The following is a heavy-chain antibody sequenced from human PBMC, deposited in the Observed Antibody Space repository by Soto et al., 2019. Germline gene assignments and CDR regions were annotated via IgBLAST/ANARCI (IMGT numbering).Heavy chain of an antibody. D-gene: IGHD3-16*01. J-gene: IGHJ4*02. CDR2: IWDDGSNN. CDR3: ARDGGACHAFDY. V-gene: IGHV3-33*01. CDR1: GFIFKRYG. Sequence: QVQLVESGGGVVQPGRSLRLSCAASGFIFKRYGMNWVRQAPGKGLEWVAVIWDDGSNNFYADTVKGRFIISRDKSKNTLYLQMNSLRAEDTAVYYCARDGGACHAFDYWGQGNLVTVSS.